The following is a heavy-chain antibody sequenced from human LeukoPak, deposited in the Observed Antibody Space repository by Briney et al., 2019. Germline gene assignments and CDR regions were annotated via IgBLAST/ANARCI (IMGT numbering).Heavy chain of an antibody. CDR1: GFIFDSYG. Sequence: PGGSLRLSCAASGFIFDSYGVSWVRQAPGKGLEWVANIKQDGSEKYYVDSVKGRFTISRDNAKNSLYLQMNSLRAEDTAVYYCAREGLYGMDVWGQGTTVTVSS. CDR2: IKQDGSEK. J-gene: IGHJ6*02. CDR3: AREGLYGMDV. V-gene: IGHV3-7*03.